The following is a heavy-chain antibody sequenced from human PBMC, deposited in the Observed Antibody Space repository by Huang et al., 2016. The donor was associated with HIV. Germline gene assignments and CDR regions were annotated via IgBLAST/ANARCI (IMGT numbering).Heavy chain of an antibody. D-gene: IGHD1-1*01. V-gene: IGHV7-4-1*02. Sequence: QVQLVQSGSELKKPGASVKVSCKTSGYTFVNYAMNWVRQAPGQGLEWMGWINTHTGNPTYAHGFTGRFVFSLDTSVNTAYLQINTLKPEDTAVYFCARAGYNYNYGDWFDPWGQGTLVIVSS. J-gene: IGHJ5*02. CDR3: ARAGYNYNYGDWFDP. CDR2: INTHTGNP. CDR1: GYTFVNYA.